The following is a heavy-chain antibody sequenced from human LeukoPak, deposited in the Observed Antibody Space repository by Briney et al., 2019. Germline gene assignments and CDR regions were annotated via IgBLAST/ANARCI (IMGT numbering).Heavy chain of an antibody. J-gene: IGHJ4*02. CDR2: IFYTGSA. V-gene: IGHV4-39*01. Sequence: SETLSLTCTVSGGSMNSRSYYWGWIRQPPGKGLEFIGSIFYTGSAYYNPSLNSRVSISVDTSKSHFSLNLISVTAADTALYYCASLFYFGSGSFPTYWGLGTLVTVSS. D-gene: IGHD3-10*01. CDR1: GGSMNSRSYY. CDR3: ASLFYFGSGSFPTY.